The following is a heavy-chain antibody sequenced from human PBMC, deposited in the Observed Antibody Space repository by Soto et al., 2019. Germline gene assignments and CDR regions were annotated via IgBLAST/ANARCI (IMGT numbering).Heavy chain of an antibody. V-gene: IGHV3-43D*04. CDR1: GFTFDDYA. J-gene: IGHJ3*02. Sequence: GGSLRLSCAASGFTFDDYAMHWVRQAPGKGLEWVSLISWDGGSTYYADSVKGRFTISRDNSKNSLYLQMNSLRAEDAALYYCANDIVVGGSSSNHNACDIRGKGRMGTVSS. CDR3: ANDIVVGGSSSNHNACDI. D-gene: IGHD6-6*01. CDR2: ISWDGGST.